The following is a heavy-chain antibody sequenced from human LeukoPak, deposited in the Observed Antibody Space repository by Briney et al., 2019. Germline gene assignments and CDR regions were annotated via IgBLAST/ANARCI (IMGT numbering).Heavy chain of an antibody. CDR3: ARHVVGATPYYYYYMDV. CDR2: IYYSGST. Sequence: SETLSLTCTVSGGSISSGSYYWGWIRQPPGKGLEWIGSIYYSGSTYYNPSLKSRVTISVDTSKNQFSLKLSSVTAADTAVYYCARHVVGATPYYYYYMDVWGKGTTVTVSS. CDR1: GGSISSGSYY. J-gene: IGHJ6*03. D-gene: IGHD1-26*01. V-gene: IGHV4-39*01.